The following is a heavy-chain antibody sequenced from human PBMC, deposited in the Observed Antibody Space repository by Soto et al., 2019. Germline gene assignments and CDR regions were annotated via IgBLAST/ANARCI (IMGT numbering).Heavy chain of an antibody. J-gene: IGHJ4*02. CDR2: ISSSSSYI. V-gene: IGHV3-21*01. CDR1: GFTFSSYS. D-gene: IGHD2-2*01. CDR3: AREFYCSSTSGESESN. Sequence: EVQLVESGGGLVKPGGSLRLSCAASGFTFSSYSMNWVRQAPGKGLEWVSSISSSSSYIYYADSVKGRFTISRDNAKNSLYLQMNRLRAEDTAVYYCAREFYCSSTSGESESNWGQGTLVTVSS.